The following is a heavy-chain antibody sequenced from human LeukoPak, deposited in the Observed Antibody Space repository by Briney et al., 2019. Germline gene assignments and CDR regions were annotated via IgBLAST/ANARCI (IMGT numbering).Heavy chain of an antibody. CDR1: GFTFSTYT. CDR2: ISRDNTYI. V-gene: IGHV3-21*01. D-gene: IGHD3-10*01. Sequence: PGGSLRLSCVASGFTFSTYTMNWVRQAPGKGLEWVSSISRDNTYIYSADSVKGRFTVSRDDAKSSLFLQMHSLRAEDTAVYYCARECITMVRGVHTNWFDPWGQGTLVTVSS. CDR3: ARECITMVRGVHTNWFDP. J-gene: IGHJ5*02.